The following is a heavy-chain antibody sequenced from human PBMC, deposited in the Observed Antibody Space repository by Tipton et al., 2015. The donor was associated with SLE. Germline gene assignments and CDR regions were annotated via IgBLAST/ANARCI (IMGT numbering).Heavy chain of an antibody. J-gene: IGHJ6*02. CDR3: ARAEGFGEFYYYYGMDV. CDR1: GFTFSSYA. Sequence: RSLRLSCAASGFTFSSYAMHWVRQAPGKGLEWVAVISYDGSNKYYADSVKGRFTISRDNSKNTLYLQMNSLRAEDTAVYYCARAEGFGEFYYYYGMDVWGQGTTVTVSS. V-gene: IGHV3-30-3*01. D-gene: IGHD3-10*01. CDR2: ISYDGSNK.